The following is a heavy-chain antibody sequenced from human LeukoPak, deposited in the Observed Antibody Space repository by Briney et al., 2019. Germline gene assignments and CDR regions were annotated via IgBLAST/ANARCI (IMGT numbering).Heavy chain of an antibody. CDR1: GYTFTGYY. J-gene: IGHJ3*02. V-gene: IGHV1-2*02. D-gene: IGHD3-3*01. CDR2: INPNSGGT. CDR3: ARGGRIAIFGVVINAFDI. Sequence: ASVKVSCKASGYTFTGYYMHSVRQAPGQWLDHIAWINPNSGGTNYAQKFQGRVTMTRDTSISTAYMELSRLRSDDTAVYYCARGGRIAIFGVVINAFDIWGQGTMVTVSS.